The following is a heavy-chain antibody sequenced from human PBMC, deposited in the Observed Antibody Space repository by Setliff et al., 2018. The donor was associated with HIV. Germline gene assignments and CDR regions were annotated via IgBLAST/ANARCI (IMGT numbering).Heavy chain of an antibody. D-gene: IGHD4-4*01. CDR1: EYSFTSYD. CDR2: LNPNSHNT. J-gene: IGHJ4*02. Sequence: GASVKVSCKPSEYSFTSYDINWVRQATGQGLEWMGWLNPNSHNTGYAQKFQGRVAMTWDTSIRTAYMELSSLRSEDTAVYYCARRRLGAGTTVVNWGQGTLVTVSS. V-gene: IGHV1-8*01. CDR3: ARRRLGAGTTVVN.